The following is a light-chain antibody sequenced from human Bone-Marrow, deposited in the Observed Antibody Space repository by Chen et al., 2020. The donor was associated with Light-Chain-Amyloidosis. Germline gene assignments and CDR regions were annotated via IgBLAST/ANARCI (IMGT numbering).Light chain of an antibody. CDR2: RDT. Sequence: SYELTQPPSVSVSPGQTARITCSGDDLPTKYAYWYQQKPGQAPVLVIHRDTERPSGISERFSGSRSGTTAMLTISGVQAEDEADYHCQSADSSGTYEVIFGGGTKLTVL. CDR3: QSADSSGTYEVI. J-gene: IGLJ2*01. V-gene: IGLV3-25*03. CDR1: DLPTKY.